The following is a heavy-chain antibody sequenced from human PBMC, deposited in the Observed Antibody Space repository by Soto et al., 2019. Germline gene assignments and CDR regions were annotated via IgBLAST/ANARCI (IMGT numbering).Heavy chain of an antibody. CDR2: IDWDDDK. CDR3: ARWGDLVVDPSDAFDV. V-gene: IGHV2-5*02. Sequence: QITLEESGPTLVKPTQTLTLTCTFSGFSLTTSGVGVAWIRQPPGKALEWLAIIDWDDDKRYNPSLKSRLTNKDPSKHPVALTMTNMDPVDTATYYCARWGDLVVDPSDAFDVWGQGTLVTVSS. CDR1: GFSLTTSGVG. J-gene: IGHJ3*01. D-gene: IGHD7-27*01.